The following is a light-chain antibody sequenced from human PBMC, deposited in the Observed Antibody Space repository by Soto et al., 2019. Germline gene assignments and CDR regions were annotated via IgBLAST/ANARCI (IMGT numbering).Light chain of an antibody. Sequence: QPVLTQPASVSGSPGQSITISCTGTSSDVGSYNLVSWYQQHPGKAPKLMIYEGSKRPSGVSNRFSGSKSGNTASLTISGLQAEDEADYYCCSYAGSSTSVFGGGTKLTVL. J-gene: IGLJ2*01. V-gene: IGLV2-23*01. CDR2: EGS. CDR3: CSYAGSSTSV. CDR1: SSDVGSYNL.